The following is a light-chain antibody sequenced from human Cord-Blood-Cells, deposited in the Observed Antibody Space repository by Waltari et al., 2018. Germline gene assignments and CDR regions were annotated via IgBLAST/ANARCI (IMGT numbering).Light chain of an antibody. CDR1: QSVSSSY. CDR3: QQYGSSPDT. J-gene: IGKJ2*01. Sequence: EIVLTQSPGTLSLSPGERATLSCRASQSVSSSYLAWYQQKPGQAPRLLIYGASSGATGIPDRFSASGSGTDFTLTISRLEPEDFAVYYCQQYGSSPDTFGQGTKLEIK. CDR2: GAS. V-gene: IGKV3-20*01.